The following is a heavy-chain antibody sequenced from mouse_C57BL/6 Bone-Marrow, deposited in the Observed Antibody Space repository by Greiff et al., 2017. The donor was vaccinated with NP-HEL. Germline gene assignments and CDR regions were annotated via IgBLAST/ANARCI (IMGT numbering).Heavy chain of an antibody. CDR1: GYTFTDYE. J-gene: IGHJ4*01. V-gene: IGHV1-15*01. CDR3: TGIYYGYGEDYYAMDY. Sequence: QVQLQQSGAELVRPGASVTLSCKASGYTFTDYEMHWVKQTPVHGLEWIGAIDPETGGTAYNQKFKGKAILTADKSSSTAYMELRSLTSEDSAVYYCTGIYYGYGEDYYAMDYWGQGTSVTVSS. CDR2: IDPETGGT. D-gene: IGHD2-2*01.